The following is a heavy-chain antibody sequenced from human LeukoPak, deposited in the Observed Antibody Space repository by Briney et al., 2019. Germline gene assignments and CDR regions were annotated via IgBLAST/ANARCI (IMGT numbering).Heavy chain of an antibody. CDR1: GGSISSSSYY. D-gene: IGHD3-16*01. J-gene: IGHJ6*02. CDR2: IYYSGST. CDR3: ARPSFVWGMDV. V-gene: IGHV4-39*01. Sequence: SETLSLTCTVSGGSISSSSYYWGWIRQPPGKGLEWIGSIYYSGSTYYNPSLKSRVTISVDTSKNQFSLKLSSVTAAGTAVYYCARPSFVWGMDVWGQGTTVTVSS.